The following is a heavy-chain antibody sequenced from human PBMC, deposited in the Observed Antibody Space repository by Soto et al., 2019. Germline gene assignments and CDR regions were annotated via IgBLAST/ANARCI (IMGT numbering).Heavy chain of an antibody. Sequence: PSETLSLTCTVSGGSISSSSYYWGWIRQPPGKGLEWIGSIYYSGSTYYNPSLKSRVTISVDTSKNQFSLKLSSVTAADTAVYYCARQRIVVVVAAGGGWFDPWGQGTLVTVSS. CDR3: ARQRIVVVVAAGGGWFDP. V-gene: IGHV4-39*01. J-gene: IGHJ5*02. CDR2: IYYSGST. D-gene: IGHD2-15*01. CDR1: GGSISSSSYY.